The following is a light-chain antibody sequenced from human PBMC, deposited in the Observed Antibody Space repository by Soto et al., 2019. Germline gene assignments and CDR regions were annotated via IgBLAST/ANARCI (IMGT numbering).Light chain of an antibody. J-gene: IGLJ2*01. CDR2: EGS. CDR1: SSDVGSYNL. Sequence: QSALTQPASVSGSPGQSITISCTGTSSDVGSYNLVSWYQQHPGKAPKLMIYEGSKRPSGVSNRFSGSKSGNTASLTISGLQAEDEADYYCCSYAGSSSLNVVFGGGTTVTVL. V-gene: IGLV2-23*01. CDR3: CSYAGSSSLNVV.